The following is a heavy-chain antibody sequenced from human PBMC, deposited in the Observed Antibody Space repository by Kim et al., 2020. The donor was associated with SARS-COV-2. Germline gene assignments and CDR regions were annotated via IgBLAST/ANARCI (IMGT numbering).Heavy chain of an antibody. CDR2: T. J-gene: IGHJ4*02. Sequence: TYYNPRLKGRVTISVYTSKNHFSRKPSSVTAADTAVYYCARSGPPFYFDYWGQGTLVTVSS. V-gene: IGHV4-39*01. D-gene: IGHD3-10*01. CDR3: ARSGPPFYFDY.